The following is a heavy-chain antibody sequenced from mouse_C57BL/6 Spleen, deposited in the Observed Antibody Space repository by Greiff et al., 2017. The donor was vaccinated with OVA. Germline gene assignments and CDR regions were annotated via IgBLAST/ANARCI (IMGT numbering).Heavy chain of an antibody. Sequence: QVQLKESGPELVKPGASVKISCKASGYAFSSSWMNWVKQRPGKGLEWIGRIYPGDGDTNYNGKFKGKATLTADKSSSTAYMQLSSLTSEDSAVYFCARKDYGSSDFDYWGQGTTLTVSS. J-gene: IGHJ2*01. V-gene: IGHV1-82*01. CDR3: ARKDYGSSDFDY. D-gene: IGHD1-1*01. CDR2: IYPGDGDT. CDR1: GYAFSSSW.